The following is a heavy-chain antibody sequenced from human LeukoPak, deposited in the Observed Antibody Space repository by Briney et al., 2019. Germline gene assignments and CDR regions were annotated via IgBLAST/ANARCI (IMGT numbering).Heavy chain of an antibody. J-gene: IGHJ4*02. CDR3: ARRYCSSTSCTLDY. V-gene: IGHV3-48*03. Sequence: GGSLRLSCASSGFTFSSYEMNWVRQAPGKGLEWVSHISSSGGATYYADSVKGRFTISRDNAMTSLYLQMNSLRAEGTAVYYCARRYCSSTSCTLDYWGQGTLATVSS. CDR2: ISSSGGAT. D-gene: IGHD2-2*01. CDR1: GFTFSSYE.